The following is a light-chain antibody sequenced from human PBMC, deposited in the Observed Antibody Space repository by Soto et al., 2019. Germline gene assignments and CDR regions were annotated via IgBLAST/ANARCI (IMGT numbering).Light chain of an antibody. CDR2: DDG. Sequence: SELTQPPSVSVAPGQTARITCGGTNVEIKSVHWYQQKPGQAPVLVVYDDGDRTTGIPERFSGSKSGNTATLTTSRVEAGDEADYYCQVWDTTNPVIFGGGTKLTVL. J-gene: IGLJ2*01. CDR3: QVWDTTNPVI. V-gene: IGLV3-21*02. CDR1: NVEIKS.